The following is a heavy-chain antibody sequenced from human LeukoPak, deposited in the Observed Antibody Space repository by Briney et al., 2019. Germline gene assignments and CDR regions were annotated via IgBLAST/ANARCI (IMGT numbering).Heavy chain of an antibody. D-gene: IGHD2-2*01. CDR2: IYNDGNT. CDR3: ARDREVVTAKAQMDV. CDR1: GFSVSTNH. V-gene: IGHV3-53*01. Sequence: PGGSLRLSCAVSGFSVSTNHMSWVRQAPGKGLEWVSVIYNDGNTYYTDSVKGRFTISRDNSKNTLFLEMNSLRVEDTAVYYCARDREVVTAKAQMDVWGKGTAVTVSS. J-gene: IGHJ6*04.